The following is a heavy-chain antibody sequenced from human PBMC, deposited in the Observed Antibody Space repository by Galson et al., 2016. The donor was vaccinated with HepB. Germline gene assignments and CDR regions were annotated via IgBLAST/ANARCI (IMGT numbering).Heavy chain of an antibody. D-gene: IGHD5-18*01. CDR1: GFPFSNSW. V-gene: IGHV3-74*03. CDR3: ARDGHQYTMDV. Sequence: SLRLSCAASGFPFSNSWMHWVRQVPGEGLVWVSDINPDGSSTKYADSVKGRFTISRDNAKNSLYLQMSSLRAEDTAMYYCARDGHQYTMDVWGQGTTVTVSS. CDR2: INPDGSST. J-gene: IGHJ6*02.